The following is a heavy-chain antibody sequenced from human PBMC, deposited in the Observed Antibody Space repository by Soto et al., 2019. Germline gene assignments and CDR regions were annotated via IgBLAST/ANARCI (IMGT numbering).Heavy chain of an antibody. J-gene: IGHJ6*02. CDR2: INPSGGST. V-gene: IGHV1-46*01. CDR1: PYSFMSYC. CDR3: ARALYDTDSLPVGAEPRYYVMDV. Sequence: GXSVKVSCGASPYSFMSYCVHWVRQAPGQGLEWMGIINPSGGSTNYSQRFQGRVTMTRDTSTSTVYMELSSLRSEDTAVYFCARALYDTDSLPVGAEPRYYVMDVWGQGTTVTVSS. D-gene: IGHD3-22*01.